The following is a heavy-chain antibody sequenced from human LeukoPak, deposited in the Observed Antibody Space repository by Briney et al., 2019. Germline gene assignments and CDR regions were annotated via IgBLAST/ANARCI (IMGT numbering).Heavy chain of an antibody. D-gene: IGHD4-17*01. CDR2: IMLIFGPA. Sequence: GSSVKVSCKASGGTFSSYAISWVRQDPGPGLEWTGGIMLIFGPANYAQKFQGRVTINADKSTSTADMELSNLRSEDTAVYYCAREDYGDRLFGYWGQGTLVTVSS. CDR3: AREDYGDRLFGY. J-gene: IGHJ4*02. CDR1: GGTFSSYA. V-gene: IGHV1-69*06.